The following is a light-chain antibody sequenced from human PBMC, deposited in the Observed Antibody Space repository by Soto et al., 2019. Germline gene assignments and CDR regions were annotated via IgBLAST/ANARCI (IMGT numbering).Light chain of an antibody. CDR2: SNN. CDR1: SSNIGSNT. J-gene: IGLJ1*01. CDR3: AEWDDSLNGYV. Sequence: SVRTRPPSASGTPGQRVTISCSVSSSNIGSNTVNWYQQLPGTAPKLLIYSNNQRPSGVPDRFSGSKSGTSASLAISGLQSEDEADYYCAEWDDSLNGYVFGPGTKVTVL. V-gene: IGLV1-44*01.